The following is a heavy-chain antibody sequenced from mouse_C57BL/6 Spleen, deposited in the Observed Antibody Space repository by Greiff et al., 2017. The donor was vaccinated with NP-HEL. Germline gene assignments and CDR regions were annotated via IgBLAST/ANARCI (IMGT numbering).Heavy chain of an antibody. Sequence: QVQLQQSGAELVRPGASVTLSCKASGYTFTDYEMHWVKQTPVHGLEWIGAIDPETGGTAYNQKFKGKAILTANKSSSTAYMKLRSQTSEDSAVYYCTDPLTTGAWFAYWGQGTLVTVSA. D-gene: IGHD1-1*01. CDR1: GYTFTDYE. V-gene: IGHV1-15*01. J-gene: IGHJ3*01. CDR2: IDPETGGT. CDR3: TDPLTTGAWFAY.